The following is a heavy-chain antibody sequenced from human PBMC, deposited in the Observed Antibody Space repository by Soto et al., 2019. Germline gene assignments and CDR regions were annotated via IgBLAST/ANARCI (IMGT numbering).Heavy chain of an antibody. Sequence: QVQLVQSGAEVKKPGASVKVSCKASGYTFSSHAMHWVRQAPGQRLEWMGWINAGNGNTKYSQKFQGRVAITRDTSASTAYMELSSMRSEDTAVYYCARDGARITVFGVVYYFDYWGQGTLVTVSS. J-gene: IGHJ4*02. V-gene: IGHV1-3*01. D-gene: IGHD3-3*01. CDR3: ARDGARITVFGVVYYFDY. CDR2: INAGNGNT. CDR1: GYTFSSHA.